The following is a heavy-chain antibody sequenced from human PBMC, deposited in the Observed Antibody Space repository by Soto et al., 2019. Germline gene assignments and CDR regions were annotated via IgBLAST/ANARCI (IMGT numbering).Heavy chain of an antibody. V-gene: IGHV6-1*01. CDR1: GDSVSSNSGA. D-gene: IGHD6-6*01. CDR2: TYYRSKWYN. J-gene: IGHJ6*02. CDR3: ARVRYTSSFLSYNGMDV. Sequence: SQTLSLTCAISGDSVSSNSGAWNWIRQSPSRGLEWLGRTYYRSKWYNDYAVSVKSRITINPDTSKNQFSLQVNSVTLEDTAVYYCARVRYTSSFLSYNGMDVWGQATTVTVSS.